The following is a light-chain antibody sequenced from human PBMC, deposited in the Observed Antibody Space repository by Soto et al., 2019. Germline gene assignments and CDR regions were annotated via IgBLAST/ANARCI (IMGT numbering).Light chain of an antibody. CDR3: QPYGSSPRT. V-gene: IGKV3-20*01. J-gene: IGKJ1*01. CDR1: QSVSSSY. CDR2: GAS. Sequence: EIVLTQSPGTLSLYPGERATLSCRASQSVSSSYLAWYQQKPGQAPRLLIYGASSRATGLPDRFSGSGSGTDFTLTISRLEPEDFEVYYCQPYGSSPRTFGQGTKVEIK.